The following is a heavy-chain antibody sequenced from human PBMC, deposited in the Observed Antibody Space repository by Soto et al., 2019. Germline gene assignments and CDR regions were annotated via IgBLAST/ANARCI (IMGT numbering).Heavy chain of an antibody. CDR3: ARGLVVTYYFDY. V-gene: IGHV4-61*01. Sequence: SETLSLTCTVSGGSVSSGNFFWSWIRQPPGKGLEWVGYVYNSRSTKYNPSLKSRVTISVDTSKNQFSLKMSSVTAADTAVYYCARGLVVTYYFDYWGQGTLVTVSS. CDR2: VYNSRST. CDR1: GGSVSSGNFF. J-gene: IGHJ4*02. D-gene: IGHD3-22*01.